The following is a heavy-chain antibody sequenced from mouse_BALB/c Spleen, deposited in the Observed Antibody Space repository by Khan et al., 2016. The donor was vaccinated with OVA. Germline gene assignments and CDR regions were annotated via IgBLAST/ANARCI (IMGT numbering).Heavy chain of an antibody. V-gene: IGHV1-7*01. CDR3: ARRGLRWDFDY. J-gene: IGHJ2*01. CDR2: INPSTGYT. Sequence: QVQLKQSGAELVKPGASVKMSCKASGYTFINYWILWVKQRPGQGLEWIGYINPSTGYTEYNQNFKDKATLPADKSSSTAYMQLSSLTSEDSAVYYCARRGLRWDFDYWGQGTTLTVSS. CDR1: GYTFINYW. D-gene: IGHD1-1*01.